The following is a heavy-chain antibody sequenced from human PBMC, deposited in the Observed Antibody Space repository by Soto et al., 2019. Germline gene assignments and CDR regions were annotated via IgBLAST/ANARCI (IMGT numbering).Heavy chain of an antibody. Sequence: ASVKVSCKASGYTFTSYGISWVRQAPGQGLEWMGWISAYNGNTNYAQKLQGRVTMTTETSKSKAIMELRSLRSDDTAVYHWARVMGKNILVVPAARHYNYGMDVWGQGTTVTVSS. V-gene: IGHV1-18*01. J-gene: IGHJ6*02. CDR3: ARVMGKNILVVPAARHYNYGMDV. CDR2: ISAYNGNT. D-gene: IGHD2-2*01. CDR1: GYTFTSYG.